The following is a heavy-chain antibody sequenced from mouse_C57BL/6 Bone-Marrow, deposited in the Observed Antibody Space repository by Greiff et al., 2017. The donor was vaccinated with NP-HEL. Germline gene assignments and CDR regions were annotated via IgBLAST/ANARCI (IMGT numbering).Heavy chain of an antibody. CDR1: GFNIKDDY. CDR3: TNFYYGSSLYAMDY. V-gene: IGHV14-4*01. D-gene: IGHD1-1*01. Sequence: VQLQQSGAELVRPGASVKLSCTASGFNIKDDYTHWVKQRPEQGLEWIGWIDPENGDTEYASKFQGKATITADTSSNTAYLQLSSLTSEDTAVYYCTNFYYGSSLYAMDYWGQGTSVTVSS. CDR2: IDPENGDT. J-gene: IGHJ4*01.